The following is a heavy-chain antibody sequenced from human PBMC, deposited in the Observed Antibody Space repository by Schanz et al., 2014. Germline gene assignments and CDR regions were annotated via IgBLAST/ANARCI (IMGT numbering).Heavy chain of an antibody. J-gene: IGHJ3*02. CDR2: ISHDGNNK. V-gene: IGHV3-30*19. CDR3: ARGIITMVRGGDVGAFDI. Sequence: QVQLAESGGGVVQPGRSLRLSCAASGFAFNNYGMHWVRQAPGKGLEWVALISHDGNNKHYVDSVEGRFTISRDNSKNALYLQMDSLRAEDTAVYYCARGIITMVRGGDVGAFDIWVQGTMVTVSS. D-gene: IGHD3-10*01. CDR1: GFAFNNYG.